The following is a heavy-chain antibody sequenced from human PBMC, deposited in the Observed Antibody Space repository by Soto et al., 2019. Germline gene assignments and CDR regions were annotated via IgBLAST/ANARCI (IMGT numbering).Heavy chain of an antibody. J-gene: IGHJ4*02. V-gene: IGHV4-39*07. CDR3: ARLYFFYVGGSYRWLPPPFFAF. CDR2: IYYSGST. D-gene: IGHD3-16*01. CDR1: GGSISSTGYY. Sequence: PSETLSLTCTVSGGSISSTGYYWGWIRQPPGKGLEWIGNIYYSGSTYYNPSLKSRVTISVDTSKNQFSLKLSPVTAADTAVYYCARLYFFYVGGSYRWLPPPFFAFWGKGSLVPVSP.